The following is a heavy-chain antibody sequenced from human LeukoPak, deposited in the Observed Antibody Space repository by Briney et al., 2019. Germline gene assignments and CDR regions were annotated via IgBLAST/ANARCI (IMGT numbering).Heavy chain of an antibody. Sequence: SQTLSLTCTVSGGSISSGDYYWSWIRQPPGKGLEWIGYIYYSGSTYYNPSLRSRVTISVDTSKNQFSLKLSSVTAADTAVYYCATVTTVTTYRMDVWGQGTTVTVSS. CDR3: ATVTTVTTYRMDV. CDR1: GGSISSGDYY. D-gene: IGHD4-17*01. CDR2: IYYSGST. J-gene: IGHJ6*02. V-gene: IGHV4-30-4*01.